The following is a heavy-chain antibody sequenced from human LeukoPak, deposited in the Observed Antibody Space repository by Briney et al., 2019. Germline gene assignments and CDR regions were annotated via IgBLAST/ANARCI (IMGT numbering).Heavy chain of an antibody. J-gene: IGHJ4*02. D-gene: IGHD3-3*01. Sequence: GASVKVSCKASGYTFTGYYMHWVRQAPGQGLEWMGWINPNSGGTNHAQKFQGRVTMTRDTSISTAYMELSRLRSDDTAVYYCARAPGLRFLGFDYWGQGTLVTVSS. CDR3: ARAPGLRFLGFDY. V-gene: IGHV1-2*02. CDR2: INPNSGGT. CDR1: GYTFTGYY.